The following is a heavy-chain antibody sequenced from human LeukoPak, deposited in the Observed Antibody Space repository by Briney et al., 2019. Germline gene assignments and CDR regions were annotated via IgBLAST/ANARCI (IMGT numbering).Heavy chain of an antibody. V-gene: IGHV1-2*02. CDR1: GYTFTGYY. CDR2: INPNSGGT. CDR3: ASLGSGITMVRGVPTYMDV. D-gene: IGHD3-10*01. Sequence: GASVKVSCTASGYTFTGYYMHWVRQAPGQGLEWMGWINPNSGGTNYAQKFQGRVTMTRDTSISTAYMELSRLRSDDMAVYYCASLGSGITMVRGVPTYMDVWGKGTTVTVSS. J-gene: IGHJ6*03.